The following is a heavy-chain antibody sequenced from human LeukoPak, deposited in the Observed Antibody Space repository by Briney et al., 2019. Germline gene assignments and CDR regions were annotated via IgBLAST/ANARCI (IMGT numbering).Heavy chain of an antibody. CDR3: AREPYYDCSGYSPDY. J-gene: IGHJ4*02. V-gene: IGHV3-11*04. Sequence: GGSLRLSCAASGFTFSDYYMSWIRQAPGQGLEWVSYISSSGSFIYYADSVKGRFTISRDNAKNSLYLRMNSLSADDTALYYCAREPYYDCSGYSPDYWGQGTLVTVSS. CDR1: GFTFSDYY. D-gene: IGHD3-22*01. CDR2: ISSSGSFI.